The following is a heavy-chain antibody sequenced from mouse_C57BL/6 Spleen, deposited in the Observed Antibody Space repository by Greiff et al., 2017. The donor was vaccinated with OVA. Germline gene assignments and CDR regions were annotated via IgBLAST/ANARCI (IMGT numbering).Heavy chain of an antibody. Sequence: QVQLQQSGAELVRPGTSVKMSCKASGYTFTNYWIGWAKQRPGHGLEWIGDIYPGGGYTNYNEKFKGKATLTADKSSSTAYMQLSSLTSEDSAIYYCARVTTVVARDYYAMDYWGQGTSVTVSS. CDR3: ARVTTVVARDYYAMDY. D-gene: IGHD1-1*01. J-gene: IGHJ4*01. CDR1: GYTFTNYW. V-gene: IGHV1-63*01. CDR2: IYPGGGYT.